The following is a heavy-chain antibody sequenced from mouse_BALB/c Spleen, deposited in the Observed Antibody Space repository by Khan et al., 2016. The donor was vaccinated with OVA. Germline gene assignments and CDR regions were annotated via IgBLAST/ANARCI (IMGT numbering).Heavy chain of an antibody. Sequence: QVRLQQSGAERVKPGTSEKLSCKASGYTYNSYYLYWAKQRPAQGLEWIGGPNPDNGGFSFNVKFKTQATLTVDKSSSTAYMQLGNMKSEDSAVYCSARSGYGNPPAHWGQESLV. V-gene: IGHV1S81*02. CDR2: PNPDNGGF. J-gene: IGHJ3*01. CDR1: GYTYNSYY. CDR3: ARSGYGNPPAH. D-gene: IGHD2-1*01.